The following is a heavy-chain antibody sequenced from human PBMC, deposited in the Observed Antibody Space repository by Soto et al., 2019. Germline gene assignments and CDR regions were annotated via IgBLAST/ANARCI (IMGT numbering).Heavy chain of an antibody. D-gene: IGHD7-27*01. J-gene: IGHJ4*02. CDR3: ARGWGFTEY. CDR1: GFSLSHYW. V-gene: IGHV3-74*01. Sequence: EVQLVESGGGLIQPGGALRLTCTASGFSLSHYWMHWIRQAPGKGLVWVSRINLDGSSTDYAPSVKGRFTISRDNAKNSLYLQMNSLAAEDTAVYYCARGWGFTEYWGRGTLVTVSS. CDR2: INLDGSST.